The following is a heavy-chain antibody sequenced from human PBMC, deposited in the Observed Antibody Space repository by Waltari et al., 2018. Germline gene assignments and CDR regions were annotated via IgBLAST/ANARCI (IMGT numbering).Heavy chain of an antibody. V-gene: IGHV1-69*08. CDR2: IIPIFGTA. Sequence: QVQLGQSGAEVKKPGSSVKVSCKASGGTFSSYPISWVRQAPGQGLEWMGRIIPIFGTANYAQKFQGRVTITADKSTSTAYMELSSLSSEDTAVYYCARAPHYYDSSGYYLDYWGQGTLVTVSS. CDR1: GGTFSSYP. J-gene: IGHJ4*02. CDR3: ARAPHYYDSSGYYLDY. D-gene: IGHD3-22*01.